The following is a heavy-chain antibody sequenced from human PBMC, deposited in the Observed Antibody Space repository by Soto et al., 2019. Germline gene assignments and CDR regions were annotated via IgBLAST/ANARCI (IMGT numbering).Heavy chain of an antibody. Sequence: QVQLVESGGGVVQPGRSLRLSCAASGVSFSISAMHWVRQAPGKGLEWVAVISYDGSIKYYADSVKGRFTISRDNSKNTLYLQRISLRADDTAVYYCARAEAVAGPYYFDYWGQGTLVTVSS. CDR3: ARAEAVAGPYYFDY. CDR1: GVSFSISA. D-gene: IGHD6-19*01. CDR2: ISYDGSIK. J-gene: IGHJ4*02. V-gene: IGHV3-30-3*01.